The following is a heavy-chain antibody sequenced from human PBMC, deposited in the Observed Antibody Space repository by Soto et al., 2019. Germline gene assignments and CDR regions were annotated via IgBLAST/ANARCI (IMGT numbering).Heavy chain of an antibody. CDR2: INHSGST. CDR1: GGSFSGYY. D-gene: IGHD2-2*01. CDR3: ARTGYCSSTSCYPTRSDYYGMDV. J-gene: IGHJ6*02. V-gene: IGHV4-34*01. Sequence: SETLSLTCAVYGGSFSGYYWSWIRQPPGKGLEWIGEINHSGSTNYNPSLKSRVTISVDTSKNQFSLKLSSVTAADTAVYYCARTGYCSSTSCYPTRSDYYGMDVWGQGTTVTVSS.